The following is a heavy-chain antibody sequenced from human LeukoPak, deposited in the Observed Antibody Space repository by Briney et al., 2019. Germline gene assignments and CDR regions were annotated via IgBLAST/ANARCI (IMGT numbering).Heavy chain of an antibody. J-gene: IGHJ4*02. CDR3: AMGVGAPEDLAVAADFDY. V-gene: IGHV1-69*06. CDR2: IIPIFGTA. Sequence: SVKVSCKASGGTFSSYVINWVRQAPGQGLEWRGGIIPIFGTANYAQKFQGRVTITADKSTSTAYMELSSLRSEYTAVYYCAMGVGAPEDLAVAADFDYWGQGTLVTVSS. CDR1: GGTFSSYV. D-gene: IGHD6-19*01.